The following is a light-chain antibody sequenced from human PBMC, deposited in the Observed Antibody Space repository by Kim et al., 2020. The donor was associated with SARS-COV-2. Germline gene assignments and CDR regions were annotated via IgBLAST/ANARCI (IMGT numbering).Light chain of an antibody. CDR2: YDD. J-gene: IGLJ2*01. CDR3: AAWDDRLNGPV. Sequence: ELTQPPSVSGAPRQRVTISCSGSRSNIGDNAVHWYQQLPGQAPKLLIYYDDLLPSGVSDRLSGSKSGTSASLAISGLQSEDEADYYCAAWDDRLNGPVFGAGPQLTVL. CDR1: RSNIGDNA. V-gene: IGLV1-36*01.